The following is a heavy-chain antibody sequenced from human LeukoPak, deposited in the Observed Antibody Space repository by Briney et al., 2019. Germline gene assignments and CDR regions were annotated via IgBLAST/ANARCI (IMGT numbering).Heavy chain of an antibody. CDR2: ISGSGGST. V-gene: IGHV3-23*01. CDR1: GFTFSSYG. D-gene: IGHD3-10*01. J-gene: IGHJ4*02. Sequence: GGTLRLSCAASGFTFSSYGMSWVRQAPGKGLEWVSAISGSGGSTYYAHSVKGRFIISRDNSKNSLYLQMNSLRAEDTAVYYCARASSGSYKRYYEFDYWGQGTLVTVSS. CDR3: ARASSGSYKRYYEFDY.